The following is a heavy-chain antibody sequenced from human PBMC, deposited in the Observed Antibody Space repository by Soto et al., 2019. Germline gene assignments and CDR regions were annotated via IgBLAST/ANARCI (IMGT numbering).Heavy chain of an antibody. CDR2: IYHSGGT. V-gene: IGHV4-31*03. J-gene: IGHJ4*02. CDR1: AGSISSGGYY. CDR3: ARDRGGYGVYDY. D-gene: IGHD5-12*01. Sequence: QVQLQESGPGLVKPSQTLSLTCSVSAGSISSGGYYWNWIRQPPGKGLEWIGYIYHSGGTYSSPSIRSRVTISVDTSKNQFSLQLSSVTAADTAVYYCARDRGGYGVYDYWGQGTLVTVSS.